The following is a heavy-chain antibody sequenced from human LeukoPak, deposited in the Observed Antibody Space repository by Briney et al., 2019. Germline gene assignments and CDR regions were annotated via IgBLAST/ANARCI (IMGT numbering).Heavy chain of an antibody. D-gene: IGHD6-19*01. V-gene: IGHV3-23*01. CDR1: GFTFSSYA. J-gene: IGHJ4*02. CDR3: AKVGEYSRGWYGYYYFDY. Sequence: GGSLRLSCAASGFTFSSYAMRWVRQAPGKGLEWVSAISGSGGSTYYADSVKGRFTISRDNSKNTLYLQMNSLRAEDTAVYYCAKVGEYSRGWYGYYYFDYWGQGTLVTVSS. CDR2: ISGSGGST.